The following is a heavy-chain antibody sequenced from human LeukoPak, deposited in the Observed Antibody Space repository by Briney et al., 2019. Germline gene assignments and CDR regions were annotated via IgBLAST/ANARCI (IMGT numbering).Heavy chain of an antibody. D-gene: IGHD2-15*01. V-gene: IGHV3-21*06. CDR1: GFTFNTYG. J-gene: IGHJ3*02. Sequence: GGSLRLSCAASGFTFNTYGMDWVRQAPGKGLEWVSSLSSSSSNEYYADSVKGRFTISRDNAKSSLYLQMNSLGAEDTAMYYCVREDWRSGDAFYIWGQGTMVTVSS. CDR2: LSSSSSNE. CDR3: VREDWRSGDAFYI.